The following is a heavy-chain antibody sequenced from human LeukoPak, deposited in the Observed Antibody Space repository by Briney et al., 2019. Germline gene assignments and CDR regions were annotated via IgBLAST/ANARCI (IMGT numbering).Heavy chain of an antibody. Sequence: ASVKVSCKASGYTFTGYYIHWVRQAPGQGLEWMGWINPNGGGTKYAQKFQGRVTMTRDTSISTAYMELSRLTSDDTAVYYCARELAYSYEPPWGQGTMVTVSS. J-gene: IGHJ3*01. CDR3: ARELAYSYEPP. V-gene: IGHV1-2*02. CDR2: INPNGGGT. D-gene: IGHD5-18*01. CDR1: GYTFTGYY.